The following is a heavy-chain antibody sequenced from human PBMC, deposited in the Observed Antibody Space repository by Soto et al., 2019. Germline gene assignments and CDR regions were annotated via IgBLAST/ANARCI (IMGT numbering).Heavy chain of an antibody. V-gene: IGHV3-30-3*01. CDR3: ARDTLHSSGWFDY. Sequence: PGGSLRLSCAASGFTFSSYAMHWVRQAPGKGLEWVAVISYDGSNKYYADSVKGRFTIPRDNSKNTLYLQMNSLRAEDTAVYYCARDTLHSSGWFDYWGQGTLVTVSS. CDR2: ISYDGSNK. J-gene: IGHJ4*02. D-gene: IGHD6-19*01. CDR1: GFTFSSYA.